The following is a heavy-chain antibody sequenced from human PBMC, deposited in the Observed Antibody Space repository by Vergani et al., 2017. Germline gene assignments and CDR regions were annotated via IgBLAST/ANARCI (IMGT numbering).Heavy chain of an antibody. D-gene: IGHD3-10*01. CDR1: GGTFSSYT. V-gene: IGHV1-69*02. Sequence: QVQLVQSGAEVKKPGSSVKVSCKASGGTFSSYTISWVRQAPGQGLEWMGRIIPILGIANYAQKFQGRVTITADKSTSTAYMELSSLRSEDTAVYYCARAPDPETGSNYYYYYGMDVWGQGTTVTVSS. J-gene: IGHJ6*02. CDR3: ARAPDPETGSNYYYYYGMDV. CDR2: IIPILGIA.